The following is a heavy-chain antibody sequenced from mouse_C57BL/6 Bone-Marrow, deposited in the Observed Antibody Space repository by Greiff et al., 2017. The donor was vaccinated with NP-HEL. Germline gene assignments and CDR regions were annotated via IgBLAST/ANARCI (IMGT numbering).Heavy chain of an antibody. J-gene: IGHJ2*01. V-gene: IGHV5-17*01. CDR2: ISSGSSTI. CDR3: ARKDLPDYSNSLDY. CDR1: GFTFSDYG. Sequence: EVKLVESGGGLVKPGGSLKLSCAASGFTFSDYGMHWVRQAPEKGLEWVAYISSGSSTIYYADTVKGRFTISRDNAKNTLFLQMTSLRSEDTATYYCARKDLPDYSNSLDYWGQGTTLTVSS. D-gene: IGHD2-5*01.